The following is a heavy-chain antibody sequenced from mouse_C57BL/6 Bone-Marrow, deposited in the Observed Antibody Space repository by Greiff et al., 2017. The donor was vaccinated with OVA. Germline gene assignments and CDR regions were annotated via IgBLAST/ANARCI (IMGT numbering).Heavy chain of an antibody. J-gene: IGHJ4*01. Sequence: VMLVESDAELVKPGASVKISCKVSGYTFTDHTIHWMKQRPEQGLEWIGYIYPRDGSTKYNEKFKGKATLTADKYSSTAYMQLNSLTSEDAAVYFGAKRVDYYAMDDWGQGTAVTGSS. CDR1: GYTFTDHT. CDR2: IYPRDGST. D-gene: IGHD1-1*01. CDR3: AKRVDYYAMDD. V-gene: IGHV1-78*01.